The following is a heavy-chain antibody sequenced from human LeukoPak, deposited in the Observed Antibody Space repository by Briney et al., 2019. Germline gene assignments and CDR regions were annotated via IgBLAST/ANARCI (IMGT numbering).Heavy chain of an antibody. CDR3: ARDFGSSSAWYEFDY. Sequence: ASVKVSCKASGYTFTGSYIHWVRQAPGQGLEWMGWINPDSGVTKYAQNFQGRVTMTRGTSISTASMEMRSLKSDDTAVYYCARDFGSSSAWYEFDYWGQGNLVTVSS. CDR2: INPDSGVT. CDR1: GYTFTGSY. V-gene: IGHV1-2*02. J-gene: IGHJ4*02. D-gene: IGHD6-19*01.